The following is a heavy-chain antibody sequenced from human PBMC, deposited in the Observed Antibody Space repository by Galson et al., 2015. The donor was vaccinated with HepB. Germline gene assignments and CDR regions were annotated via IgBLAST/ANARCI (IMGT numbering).Heavy chain of an antibody. CDR1: GFTFSSYG. D-gene: IGHD6-6*01. CDR2: ISYDGSNK. J-gene: IGHJ6*03. CDR3: AKEWGSSSFRPYYYYYYYMDV. Sequence: SLRLSCAVSGFTFSSYGMHWVRQAPGKGLEWVAVISYDGSNKYYADSVKGRFTISRDNSKNTLYLQMNSLRAEDTAVYYCAKEWGSSSFRPYYYYYYYMDVWGKGTTVTVSS. V-gene: IGHV3-30*18.